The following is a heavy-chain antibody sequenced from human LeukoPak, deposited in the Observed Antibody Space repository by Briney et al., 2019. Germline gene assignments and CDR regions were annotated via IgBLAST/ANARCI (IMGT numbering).Heavy chain of an antibody. CDR2: ISSSSSTI. Sequence: GGSLRLSCAASGFTFSSYSMNWVRQAPGKGLEWVSYISSSSSTIYYADSVKGRFTISRDNAKNSLYLQMNSLRAEDTAVYYCASHSGNYYDNLRDYWGQGTLVTVSS. CDR3: ASHSGNYYDNLRDY. V-gene: IGHV3-48*01. D-gene: IGHD3-22*01. J-gene: IGHJ4*02. CDR1: GFTFSSYS.